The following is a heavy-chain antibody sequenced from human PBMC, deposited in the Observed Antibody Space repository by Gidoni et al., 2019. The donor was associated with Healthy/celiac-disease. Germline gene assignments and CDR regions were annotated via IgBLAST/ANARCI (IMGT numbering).Heavy chain of an antibody. CDR3: ARGLEWLSARYYYYYYMDV. Sequence: QVQLQESGPGLVKPSETLSLPCTVPGGSLSSYYWRWIRPPPGKGLEWIGYIYYSGSTNYNPSLKSRVTISVDTSKNQFSLKLSSVTAADTAVYYCARGLEWLSARYYYYYYMDVWGKGTTVTVSS. CDR2: IYYSGST. J-gene: IGHJ6*03. D-gene: IGHD3-3*01. CDR1: GGSLSSYY. V-gene: IGHV4-59*01.